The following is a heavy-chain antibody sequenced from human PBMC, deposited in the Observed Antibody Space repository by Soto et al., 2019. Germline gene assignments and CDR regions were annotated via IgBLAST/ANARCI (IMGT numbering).Heavy chain of an antibody. J-gene: IGHJ4*02. CDR1: GGSISSYY. Sequence: QVQLQESGPGLVKPSETLSLTCTVSGGSISSYYWSWIRQPPGKGLEWIGYIYYSGSTNYNPSLKSRVTISXXTXKTXFSLKLSSVTAADTAVYYCARAYPLGIAAAGTLDYWGQGTLVTVSS. CDR3: ARAYPLGIAAAGTLDY. D-gene: IGHD6-13*01. CDR2: IYYSGST. V-gene: IGHV4-59*01.